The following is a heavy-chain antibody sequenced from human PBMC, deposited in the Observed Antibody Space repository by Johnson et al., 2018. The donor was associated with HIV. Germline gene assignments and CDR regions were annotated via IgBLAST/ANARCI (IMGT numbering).Heavy chain of an antibody. CDR3: ARDPGVVEAPRSRVDAFDI. CDR2: IYKDDNT. Sequence: VQLVESGGGLIQPGGSLTLSCAASGFTVSSNYMSWVRQAPGRGLEWVSVIYKDDNTYYADSVKGRFTISRDNSKNTLFLEMNTLRAEDTAVYYCARDPGVVEAPRSRVDAFDIWGQGTMVTVSS. V-gene: IGHV3-53*01. D-gene: IGHD2-15*01. CDR1: GFTVSSNY. J-gene: IGHJ3*02.